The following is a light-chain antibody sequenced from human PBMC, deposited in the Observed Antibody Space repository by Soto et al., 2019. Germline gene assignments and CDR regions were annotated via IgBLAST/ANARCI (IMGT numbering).Light chain of an antibody. CDR1: QGISTF. J-gene: IGKJ4*01. V-gene: IGKV1-39*01. Sequence: DIQMTQSPPSVSASVGDRVTITCRASQGISTFLNWYQQKPGKAPRLLIYAASRLQSGVPARFSGSGAETDFTLTITSLQPEDFGIYYCQQSYATVRTFGGGTKVDIK. CDR2: AAS. CDR3: QQSYATVRT.